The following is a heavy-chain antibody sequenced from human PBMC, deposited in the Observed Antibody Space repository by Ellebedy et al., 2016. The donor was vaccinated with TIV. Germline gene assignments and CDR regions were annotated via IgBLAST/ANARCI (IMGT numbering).Heavy chain of an antibody. CDR2: ISSSSSTV. D-gene: IGHD4-17*01. CDR3: ARDPTARSTVTGLGDY. CDR1: GFTFSSYS. V-gene: IGHV3-48*01. J-gene: IGHJ4*02. Sequence: GESLKISCAASGFTFSSYSMNWVRQAPEKGLEWVSYISSSSSTVYYADSVKGRFTISRDNAKNSLYLQMNSLRAEDTAVYYCARDPTARSTVTGLGDYWGQGTLVTVSS.